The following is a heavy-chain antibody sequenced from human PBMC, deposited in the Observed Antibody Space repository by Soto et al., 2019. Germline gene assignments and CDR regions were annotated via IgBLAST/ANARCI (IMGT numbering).Heavy chain of an antibody. CDR3: ARVGSGGLAFDI. J-gene: IGHJ3*02. CDR2: MNPNSGST. D-gene: IGHD3-10*01. Sequence: GASVKVSCTASGDTFTSYDINWVRQATGQGLEWMGWMNPNSGSTGYAQKFQGRVTMTRNTSISTAYMELSSLRSEDTAVYYCARVGSGGLAFDIWGQGTMVTVSS. CDR1: GDTFTSYD. V-gene: IGHV1-8*01.